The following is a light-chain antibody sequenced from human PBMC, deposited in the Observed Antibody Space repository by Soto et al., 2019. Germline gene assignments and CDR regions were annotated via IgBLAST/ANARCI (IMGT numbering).Light chain of an antibody. V-gene: IGLV2-14*01. CDR3: SSYTSSSTLYV. CDR2: AVS. CDR1: SSDVGIYNY. J-gene: IGLJ1*01. Sequence: QSALTQPASVSGSPGQSITISCTGTSSDVGIYNYVSWYQHHPGKAPKLMIYAVSNRPSGISNRFSGSKSGNTASLTISGLQAEDEADYYCSSYTSSSTLYVFGTGTKV.